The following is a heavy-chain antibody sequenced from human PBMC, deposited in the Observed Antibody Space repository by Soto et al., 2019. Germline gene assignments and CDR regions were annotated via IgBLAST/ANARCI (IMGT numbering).Heavy chain of an antibody. CDR2: INYSGST. CDR1: SGSISSYN. D-gene: IGHD3-10*01. J-gene: IGHJ4*02. V-gene: IGHV4-59*01. CDR3: ARENYYALDY. Sequence: PSETLSLTCTVSSGSISSYNWNWVRQPPGKGLEWIGFINYSGSTHYNPSLKSRVTISLDTSKNQFSLKLNSVTAADTAVYYCARENYYALDYWGPGTLVTVS.